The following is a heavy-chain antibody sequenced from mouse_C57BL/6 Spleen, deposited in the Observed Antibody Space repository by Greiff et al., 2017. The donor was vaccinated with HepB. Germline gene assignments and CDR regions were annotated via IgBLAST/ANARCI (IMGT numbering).Heavy chain of an antibody. V-gene: IGHV1-50*01. Sequence: QVQLKESGAELVKPGASVKLSCKASGYTFTSYWMQWVKQRPGQGLEWIGEIDPSDSYTNYNQKFKGKATLTVDTSSSTAYMQLSSLTSEDSAVYYCARGNYGSSYLWYFDVWGTGTTVTVSS. CDR1: GYTFTSYW. J-gene: IGHJ1*03. D-gene: IGHD1-1*01. CDR2: IDPSDSYT. CDR3: ARGNYGSSYLWYFDV.